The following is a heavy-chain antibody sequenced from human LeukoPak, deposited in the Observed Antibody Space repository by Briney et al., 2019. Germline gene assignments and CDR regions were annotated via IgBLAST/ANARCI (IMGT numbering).Heavy chain of an antibody. V-gene: IGHV1-2*02. CDR2: INPNSGGT. CDR1: GYTFTSYY. D-gene: IGHD6-19*01. J-gene: IGHJ4*02. Sequence: ASVKVSCKASGYTFTSYYMHWVRQAPGQGLEWMGWINPNSGGTNYAQKFQGRVTMTRDTSISTAYMELSRLRSDDTAVYYCARGSLRLYSSGWYVYWGQGTLVTVSS. CDR3: ARGSLRLYSSGWYVY.